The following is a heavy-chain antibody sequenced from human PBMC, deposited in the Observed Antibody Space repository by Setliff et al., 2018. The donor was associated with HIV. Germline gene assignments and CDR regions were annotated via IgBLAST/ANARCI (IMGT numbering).Heavy chain of an antibody. CDR1: GGSIGVDC. J-gene: IGHJ5*01. Sequence: PSETLSLTCTVSGGSIGVDCWSWIRQPPGKGLEWIGYIYSNGITRYNPSLKSRVTISLDTSKIEFSLTLKSVTAADTAIYYCARHPIEEGSGAPGFFDSWDQGTQVTVS. CDR2: IYSNGIT. CDR3: ARHPIEEGSGAPGFFDS. D-gene: IGHD3-10*01. V-gene: IGHV4-59*08.